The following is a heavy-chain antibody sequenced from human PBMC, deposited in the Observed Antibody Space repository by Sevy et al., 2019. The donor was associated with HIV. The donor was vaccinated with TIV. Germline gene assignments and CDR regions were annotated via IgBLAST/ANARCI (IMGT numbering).Heavy chain of an antibody. Sequence: GGSLRLSCAASGFTFSSYWMNWVRQAPGKGLEWVANIKQDGSGKYYVDSVKGRFTISRDNAKNSMHLQMNSLRAEETAVYYCARALAAATSDWGQGTMVTVSS. CDR3: ARALAAATSD. CDR2: IKQDGSGK. J-gene: IGHJ4*01. V-gene: IGHV3-7*01. D-gene: IGHD6-25*01. CDR1: GFTFSSYW.